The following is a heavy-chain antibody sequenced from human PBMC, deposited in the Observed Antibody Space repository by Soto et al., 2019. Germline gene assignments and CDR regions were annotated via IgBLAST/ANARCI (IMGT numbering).Heavy chain of an antibody. Sequence: GGSLRLSCAASEFTFSNYAMSWVRQAPGKGLEWVSSISDNGGSTYYADSVKGRFTISRDNSKNTLYLQMNSLRAEDTAVYYCARVKYGRGFGIVATKSSSHYYYGMDVWGQGTTVTVSS. V-gene: IGHV3-23*01. D-gene: IGHD5-12*01. CDR1: EFTFSNYA. J-gene: IGHJ6*02. CDR3: ARVKYGRGFGIVATKSSSHYYYGMDV. CDR2: ISDNGGST.